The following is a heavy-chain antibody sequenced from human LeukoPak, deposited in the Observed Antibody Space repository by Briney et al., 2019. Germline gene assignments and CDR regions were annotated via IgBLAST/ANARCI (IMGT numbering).Heavy chain of an antibody. CDR3: VNIDIVLMVY. CDR1: GFTFTSYA. V-gene: IGHV3-23*01. Sequence: PGGSLRLSCAASGFTFTSYAMSWVRQAPGKRLEWVLAISGSSGSTYYADSVKGRFTISRDNSKNTLYLQMNSLRAEDTAVYYCVNIDIVLMVYWGQGTLVTVSS. D-gene: IGHD2-8*01. CDR2: ISGSSGST. J-gene: IGHJ4*02.